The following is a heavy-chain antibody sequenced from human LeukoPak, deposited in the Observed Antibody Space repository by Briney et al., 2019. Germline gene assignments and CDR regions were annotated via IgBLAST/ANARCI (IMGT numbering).Heavy chain of an antibody. Sequence: EGSLRLSCAASGFTFSSYWMHWVRHAPGKGLVWVSRINSDGSSTSYADSVKGRFTISRDNAKNTLYLQMNSLRAADTAVYYCARGVSRWYFDYWGQGTLVTVSS. CDR2: INSDGSST. V-gene: IGHV3-74*01. J-gene: IGHJ4*02. D-gene: IGHD6-13*01. CDR3: ARGVSRWYFDY. CDR1: GFTFSSYW.